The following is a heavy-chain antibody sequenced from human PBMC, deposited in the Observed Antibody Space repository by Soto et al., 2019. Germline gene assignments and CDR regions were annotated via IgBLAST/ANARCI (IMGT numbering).Heavy chain of an antibody. Sequence: GASLKVSCKASGYTFTGYYMHWVRQAPGQGLEWMGWINPNSGGTNYAQKFQGWVTMTRDTSISTAYMELSRLRSDDTAVYYCAREGKGMEDSSGYDDAFDIWGQGTMVTVS. CDR3: AREGKGMEDSSGYDDAFDI. CDR1: GYTFTGYY. V-gene: IGHV1-2*04. D-gene: IGHD3-22*01. J-gene: IGHJ3*02. CDR2: INPNSGGT.